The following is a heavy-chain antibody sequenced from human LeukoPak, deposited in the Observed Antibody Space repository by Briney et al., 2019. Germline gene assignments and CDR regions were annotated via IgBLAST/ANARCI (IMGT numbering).Heavy chain of an antibody. V-gene: IGHV4-34*01. CDR2: INHSGST. CDR1: GGSFSGYY. CDR3: ARGRYCSSTSCNVFDY. J-gene: IGHJ4*02. D-gene: IGHD2-2*01. Sequence: SETLSLTCAVYGGSFSGYYWSWIRQPPGKGLEWIGEINHSGSTNYNPSLKSRVTISVDTSKNQSSLKLSSVTAADTAVYYCARGRYCSSTSCNVFDYWGQGTLVTVSS.